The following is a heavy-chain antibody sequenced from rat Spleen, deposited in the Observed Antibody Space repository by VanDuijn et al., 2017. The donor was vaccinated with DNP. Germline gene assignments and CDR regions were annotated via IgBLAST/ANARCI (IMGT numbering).Heavy chain of an antibody. CDR1: GFTFKNYW. D-gene: IGHD1-4*01. V-gene: IGHV5-22*01. CDR2: TNYNGGST. J-gene: IGHJ2*01. Sequence: EVQLVESGGGLVQPGRSLKLSCVASGFTFKNYWMAWVRQAPTKGLEWVAYTNYNGGSTYNGDSVKGRFTISRDNAKSTLYLQMNSLRSEDMATYYCARHVLPLRVWDYWGQGVMVTVSS. CDR3: ARHVLPLRVWDY.